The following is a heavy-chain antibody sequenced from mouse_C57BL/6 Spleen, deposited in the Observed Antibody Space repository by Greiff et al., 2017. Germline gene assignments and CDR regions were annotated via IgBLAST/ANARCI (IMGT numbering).Heavy chain of an antibody. CDR3: ASTTVFDY. Sequence: QVQLQQSGPELVKPGASVKISCKASGYAFSSSWMNWVKQRPGKGLEWIGRIYPGDGDTNYNGKFKGKATLTADKSSSTSYMQLSSLTAEDSAVYFCASTTVFDYGGQGTTLTVSS. J-gene: IGHJ2*01. CDR1: GYAFSSSW. D-gene: IGHD1-1*01. CDR2: IYPGDGDT. V-gene: IGHV1-82*01.